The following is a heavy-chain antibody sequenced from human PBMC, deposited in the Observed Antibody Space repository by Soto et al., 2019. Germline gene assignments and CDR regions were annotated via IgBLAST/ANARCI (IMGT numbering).Heavy chain of an antibody. Sequence: ASVKVSCKASGYTFTSYGISWVRQAPGQGLEWMGWISAYNGNTNYAQKLQGRVTMTTDTSTSTAYMELRSLRSDDTAVYYCARDSLSDYDILPGYYDDAFDICGQGTMVTVSS. V-gene: IGHV1-18*01. D-gene: IGHD3-9*01. J-gene: IGHJ3*02. CDR1: GYTFTSYG. CDR2: ISAYNGNT. CDR3: ARDSLSDYDILPGYYDDAFDI.